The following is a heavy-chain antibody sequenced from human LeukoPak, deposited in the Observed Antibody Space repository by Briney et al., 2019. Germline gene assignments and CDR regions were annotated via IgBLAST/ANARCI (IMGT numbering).Heavy chain of an antibody. CDR2: TYYRSRWYN. Sequence: SQTLSLTCAISGDSVSSNSAAWNWIRQSRSRGLEWLGTTYYRSRWYNDYAVSVKSRITINPDTSKNQFSLQLNSVTPEDTAVYSCATGTYSSGFYRGQGTLVTVSS. CDR1: GDSVSSNSAA. V-gene: IGHV6-1*01. D-gene: IGHD6-19*01. J-gene: IGHJ1*01. CDR3: ATGTYSSGFY.